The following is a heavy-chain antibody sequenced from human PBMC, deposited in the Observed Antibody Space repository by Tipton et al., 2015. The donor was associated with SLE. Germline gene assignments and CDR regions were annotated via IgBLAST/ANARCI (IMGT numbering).Heavy chain of an antibody. J-gene: IGHJ3*01. D-gene: IGHD3-10*01. V-gene: IGHV4-34*01. Sequence: TLSLTCAVYGGSFSGNYWSWVRQPPGQGLEWIGEINDSGSTNYNPSLKSRVNISIDTSKNQFSLKLTSVTAADTAIYYCAGSLLALSLDAFEVWGQGAMVTVSA. CDR3: AGSLLALSLDAFEV. CDR2: INDSGST. CDR1: GGSFSGNY.